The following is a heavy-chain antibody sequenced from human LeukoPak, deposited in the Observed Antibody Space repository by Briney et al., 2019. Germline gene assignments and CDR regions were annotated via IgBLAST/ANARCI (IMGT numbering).Heavy chain of an antibody. D-gene: IGHD3-9*01. J-gene: IGHJ4*02. Sequence: PSETLSLTCALYGGSFSGYYWSWIRHPPGKGLEWIGEINHSGSTNYNPSLKSRVTISVDTSKNKFSLKLSSVTAADTAVYYCARGGDYDILTGRLDYWGQGTLVTVSS. CDR1: GGSFSGYY. CDR2: INHSGST. CDR3: ARGGDYDILTGRLDY. V-gene: IGHV4-34*01.